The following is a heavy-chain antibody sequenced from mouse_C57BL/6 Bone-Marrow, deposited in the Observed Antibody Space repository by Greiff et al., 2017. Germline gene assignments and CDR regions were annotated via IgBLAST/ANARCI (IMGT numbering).Heavy chain of an antibody. Sequence: EVQLQQSGAELVRPGASVKLSCTASGFNIKDDYMHWVKQRPEQGLEWIGWIEPENGDTEYASKFQGKATIPADTSSNTAYLQLSSLTSEDTAVYYCTTSYSNYGEYWYFDVWGTGTTVTVSS. CDR3: TTSYSNYGEYWYFDV. CDR2: IEPENGDT. D-gene: IGHD2-5*01. V-gene: IGHV14-4*01. CDR1: GFNIKDDY. J-gene: IGHJ1*03.